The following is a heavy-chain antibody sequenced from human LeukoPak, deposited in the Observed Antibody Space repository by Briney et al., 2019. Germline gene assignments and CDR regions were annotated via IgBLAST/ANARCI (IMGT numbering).Heavy chain of an antibody. CDR2: ISGSGGST. D-gene: IGHD2-2*01. Sequence: GGSLRLSCAASGFTFSSYAMSWVRQAPGKGLEWVSAISGSGGSTYYADSVKGWFTISRDNSKNTLYLQMNSLRAEDTAVYYCAKERYIVVVPAAMVDYWGQGTLVTVSS. CDR3: AKERYIVVVPAAMVDY. J-gene: IGHJ4*02. V-gene: IGHV3-23*01. CDR1: GFTFSSYA.